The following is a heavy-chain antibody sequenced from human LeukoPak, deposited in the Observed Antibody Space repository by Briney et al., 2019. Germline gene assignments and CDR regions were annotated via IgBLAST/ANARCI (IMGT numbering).Heavy chain of an antibody. CDR2: IYYSGST. CDR1: GGSISSSSYY. Sequence: PSETLSLTCTVSGGSISSSSYYWGWIRQPPGKGLEWIGSIYYSGSTYYNPSLKSRVTISVDTSKNQFSLKLSSVTAADTAVYYCARLAADYGGPHRPHYWGQGTLVTVSS. J-gene: IGHJ4*02. D-gene: IGHD4-23*01. V-gene: IGHV4-39*01. CDR3: ARLAADYGGPHRPHY.